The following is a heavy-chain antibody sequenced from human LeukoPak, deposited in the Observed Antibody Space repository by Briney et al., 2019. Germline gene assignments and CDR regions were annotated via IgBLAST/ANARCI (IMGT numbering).Heavy chain of an antibody. J-gene: IGHJ4*02. CDR2: ISYDGSNK. D-gene: IGHD1-26*01. Sequence: GGSLRLSCAASGFTFSTYGMHWVRQAPGKGLEWVAVISYDGSNKYFADSVKGRFTISRDNSKNTLYLQMNSLRAEDTAVYSCAKDTNRGTYFGLFDSWGQGTLVTVSS. V-gene: IGHV3-30*18. CDR1: GFTFSTYG. CDR3: AKDTNRGTYFGLFDS.